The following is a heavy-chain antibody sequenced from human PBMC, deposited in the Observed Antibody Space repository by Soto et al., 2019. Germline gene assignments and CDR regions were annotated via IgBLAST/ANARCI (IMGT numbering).Heavy chain of an antibody. V-gene: IGHV1-18*01. J-gene: IGHJ4*02. CDR3: ASEPNYFDF. CDR2: ISAYNGNT. CDR1: GYTFTSYG. Sequence: QVQLVQSGAEVKKPGASVKVSCKASGYTFTSYGISWVRQAPGQGRAWRGWISAYNGNTTYAQKPQGRVTMTTDTDTSTAHMELRSMRSDDTAVYFSASEPNYFDFWGQGTRVTVSS.